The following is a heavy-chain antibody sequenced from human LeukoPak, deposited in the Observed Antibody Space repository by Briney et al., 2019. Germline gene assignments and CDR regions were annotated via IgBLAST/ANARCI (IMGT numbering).Heavy chain of an antibody. Sequence: SETLSLTCTVSGGSISSYYWSWIRQPAGKGLEWIGRIYTSGSTNYNPSLKSRVTMSVDTSKNQFSLKLSSVTATDTAVYYCARYLPNYYDSSGYYSLGFDYWGQGTLVTVSS. CDR1: GGSISSYY. J-gene: IGHJ4*02. V-gene: IGHV4-4*07. D-gene: IGHD3-22*01. CDR3: ARYLPNYYDSSGYYSLGFDY. CDR2: IYTSGST.